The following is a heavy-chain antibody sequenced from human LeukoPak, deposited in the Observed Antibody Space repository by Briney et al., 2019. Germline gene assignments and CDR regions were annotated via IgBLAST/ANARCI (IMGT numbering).Heavy chain of an antibody. J-gene: IGHJ4*02. Sequence: GGSLRLSCVASGFNFNNAWMSWVRQAPGKGLEWVAVISDDGNDKYYVDSVKGRFTISRDNPKNTLYLQINSLRPEDTAVYYCAGGLLGCRGGSCYPTDYWGQGTLVTVSS. V-gene: IGHV3-30*03. CDR3: AGGLLGCRGGSCYPTDY. CDR1: GFNFNNAW. CDR2: ISDDGNDK. D-gene: IGHD2-15*01.